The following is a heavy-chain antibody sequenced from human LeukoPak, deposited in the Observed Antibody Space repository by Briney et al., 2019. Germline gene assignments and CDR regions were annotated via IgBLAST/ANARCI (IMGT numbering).Heavy chain of an antibody. D-gene: IGHD2-2*01. V-gene: IGHV3-30*04. CDR3: ARDRRGVPAANIDY. CDR1: GFTFSSYA. Sequence: GRSLRLSCAASGFTFSSYAMHWVRQAPGKGLVWVAVISYDGSNKYYADSVKGRFTISRDNSKNTLYLQMNSLRAEDTAVYYCARDRRGVPAANIDYWGQGTLVTVSS. CDR2: ISYDGSNK. J-gene: IGHJ4*02.